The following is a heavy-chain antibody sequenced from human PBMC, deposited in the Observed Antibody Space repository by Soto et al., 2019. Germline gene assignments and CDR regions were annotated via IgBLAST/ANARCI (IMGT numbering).Heavy chain of an antibody. D-gene: IGHD2-2*01. Sequence: VGSLRLSCAASGFTFSSYGMHWVRQAPGKGLEWVAVIWYDGSNKYYADSVKGRFTISRDNSKNTLYLQMNSLRAEDTAVYYCARDLVVKGRNYYYYGMDVWGQGTTVTVSS. V-gene: IGHV3-33*01. CDR2: IWYDGSNK. CDR1: GFTFSSYG. CDR3: ARDLVVKGRNYYYYGMDV. J-gene: IGHJ6*02.